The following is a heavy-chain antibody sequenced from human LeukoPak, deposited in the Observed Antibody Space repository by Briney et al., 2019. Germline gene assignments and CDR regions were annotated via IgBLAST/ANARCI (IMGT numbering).Heavy chain of an antibody. Sequence: GGSLRLSCAASGFTASGNYMSWVRQAPGKGLEWVSTIYSGGSTYYADSVKGRFTISRDNSKNTLYLQMNSLRAEDTAVYYCARDPLSSSWYGFDYWGQGTLVTVSS. J-gene: IGHJ4*02. D-gene: IGHD6-13*01. CDR2: IYSGGST. CDR1: GFTASGNY. CDR3: ARDPLSSSWYGFDY. V-gene: IGHV3-53*05.